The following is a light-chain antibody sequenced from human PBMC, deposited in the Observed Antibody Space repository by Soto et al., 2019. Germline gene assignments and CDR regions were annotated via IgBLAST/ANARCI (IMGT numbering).Light chain of an antibody. CDR3: QHPGT. CDR1: QSISSW. J-gene: IGKJ1*01. V-gene: IGKV1-5*03. Sequence: DIQMTQSPSTLSASVGDRVTITCRASQSISSWLAWYQQKPGKAPKLLIYKASSLESGVPSRFSCSGSGTEFTLTISSLQPDDFATYYCQHPGTFGQGTKVEIK. CDR2: KAS.